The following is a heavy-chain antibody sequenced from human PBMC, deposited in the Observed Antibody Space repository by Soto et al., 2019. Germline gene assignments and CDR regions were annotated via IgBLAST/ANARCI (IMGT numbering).Heavy chain of an antibody. CDR1: GFTFSSYA. CDR2: ISGSGGST. CDR3: ARGVPAAMYDCALYYYYGMDV. V-gene: IGHV3-23*01. Sequence: EVQLLESGGGLVQPGGSLRLSCAASGFTFSSYAMSWVRQAPGKGLEWVSAISGSGGSTYYADSVKGRFTISRDNSKNTRYRQMTSLRAADTAVYSCARGVPAAMYDCALYYYYGMDVWGQGTTVTVSS. J-gene: IGHJ6*02. D-gene: IGHD2-2*01.